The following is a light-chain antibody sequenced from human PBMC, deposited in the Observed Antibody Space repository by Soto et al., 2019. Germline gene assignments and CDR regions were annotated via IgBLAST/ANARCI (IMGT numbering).Light chain of an antibody. J-gene: IGLJ2*01. CDR2: EVT. V-gene: IGLV2-14*01. CDR1: SSDVGGYHY. Sequence: QSALTQPASVSGSPGQSITISCTGTSSDVGGYHYVSWYQQHPGKAPKLMIYEVTNRPTGVSNRFSASKSGNTASLTISGLQAEDEADYYCSSYTTTYTVVFGGGTKLTVL. CDR3: SSYTTTYTVV.